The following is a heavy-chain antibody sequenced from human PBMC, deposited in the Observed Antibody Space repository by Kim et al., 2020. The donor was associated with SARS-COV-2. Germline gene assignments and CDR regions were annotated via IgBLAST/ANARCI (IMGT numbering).Heavy chain of an antibody. V-gene: IGHV1-46*01. D-gene: IGHD1-26*01. J-gene: IGHJ4*02. Sequence: AQKFQGRVTMTRDRATSTFYMRLRSLRSEDTAMYYCATGYSNSWFKPLDYWGQGTLVTVSS. CDR3: ATGYSNSWFKPLDY.